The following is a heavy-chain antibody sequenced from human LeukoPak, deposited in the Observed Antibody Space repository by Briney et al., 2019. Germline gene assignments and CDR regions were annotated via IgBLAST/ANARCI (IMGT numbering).Heavy chain of an antibody. D-gene: IGHD6-13*01. CDR1: GFTFDDYA. J-gene: IGHJ4*02. Sequence: GRSLRLSCAASGFTFDDYAMHWVRQAPGKGLEWVSGISWNSGSIGYADSVKGRFTISRDNAKNSLYLQINSLRAEDTALYYCAKDISSSSWYYFDYWGQGTLVTVSS. CDR2: ISWNSGSI. V-gene: IGHV3-9*01. CDR3: AKDISSSSWYYFDY.